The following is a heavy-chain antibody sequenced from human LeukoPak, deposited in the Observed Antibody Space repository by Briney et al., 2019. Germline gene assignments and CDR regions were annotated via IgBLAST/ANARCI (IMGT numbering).Heavy chain of an antibody. J-gene: IGHJ3*02. CDR1: GGSISSYY. D-gene: IGHD1-26*01. CDR2: ISYPGST. V-gene: IGHV4-59*01. CDR3: ARDGTIVGATTYAFDI. Sequence: SETLSLTCTVSGGSISSYYWSWIRQPPGKGLDWIGYISYPGSTNYNPSLNSRVTISIDTSKNQFSLKLSSVTAADTAVYYCARDGTIVGATTYAFDIWGQGTMVTVSS.